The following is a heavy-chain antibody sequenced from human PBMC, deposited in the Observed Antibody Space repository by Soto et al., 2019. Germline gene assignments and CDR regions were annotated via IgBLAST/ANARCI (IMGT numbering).Heavy chain of an antibody. Sequence: QVQLQESGPGLVKPSETLSLTCTVSGGSISSYYWGWIRQPPGKGLEWIGYIYYSGNTNYNPSLKSRVTISVDTSKNQFSLKLSSVTAADTALYYCARRYGYSFDYWGQGTLVIVSS. CDR3: ARRYGYSFDY. CDR2: IYYSGNT. CDR1: GGSISSYY. V-gene: IGHV4-59*08. D-gene: IGHD1-1*01. J-gene: IGHJ4*02.